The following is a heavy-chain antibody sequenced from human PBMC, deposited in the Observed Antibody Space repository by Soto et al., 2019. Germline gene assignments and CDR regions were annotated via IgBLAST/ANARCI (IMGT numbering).Heavy chain of an antibody. J-gene: IGHJ4*02. CDR2: IYYTGAT. CDR1: SGSISTGNW. D-gene: IGHD6-25*01. V-gene: IGHV4-4*02. Sequence: QVELQESGPRLVKSSGTLSLTCEVSSGSISTGNWWSWVRQPPGKGLAWIGEIYYTGATNYNPSLKRRVTRTIDKSKDQFSLILTSATAADTAVYYCARVFSSGSGWMYYFDFWGQGILVSVSS. CDR3: ARVFSSGSGWMYYFDF.